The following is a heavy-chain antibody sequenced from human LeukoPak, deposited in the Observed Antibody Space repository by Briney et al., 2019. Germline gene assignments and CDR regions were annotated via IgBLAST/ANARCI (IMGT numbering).Heavy chain of an antibody. CDR3: ARGGGYCSAGSCYPFDY. V-gene: IGHV4-61*08. D-gene: IGHD2-15*01. CDR2: IYYGGNT. CDR1: GGSFNSDDYY. J-gene: IGHJ4*02. Sequence: SGTLSLTCGVSGGSFNSDDYYWNWIRQPPGRGLEWIGYIYYGGNTNYNPSLRSRVTISLDTSKNQFSLKLSSVTAADTAVYYCARGGGYCSAGSCYPFDYWGQGTLVTVSS.